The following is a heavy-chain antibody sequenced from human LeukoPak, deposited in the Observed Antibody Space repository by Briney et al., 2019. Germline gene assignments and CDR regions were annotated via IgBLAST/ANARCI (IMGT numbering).Heavy chain of an antibody. CDR3: ARDLGSSWYPYWFDP. J-gene: IGHJ5*02. D-gene: IGHD6-13*01. CDR2: IRYDGSNK. CDR1: GFIFSSYG. Sequence: GGSLRLSCAASGFIFSSYGMHWVRQAPGKGLEWVAFIRYDGSNKYYADSVKGRFTISRDNSKNSLYLQMNSLRAEDTAVYYCARDLGSSWYPYWFDPWGQGTLVTVSS. V-gene: IGHV3-30*02.